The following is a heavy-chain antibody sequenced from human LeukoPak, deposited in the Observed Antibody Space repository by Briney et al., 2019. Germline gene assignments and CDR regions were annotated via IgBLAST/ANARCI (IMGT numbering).Heavy chain of an antibody. D-gene: IGHD3-10*01. V-gene: IGHV1-24*01. J-gene: IGHJ4*02. Sequence: ASVKVSCKVSGYTLTELSMHWVRQAPGNGLEWMGGFDPEDGETIYAQKFQGRVTMTEDTSTDTAYMELSSLRSEHTAVYYCATDRITMVRGVIMRGGFDYWGQGTLVTVSS. CDR2: FDPEDGET. CDR1: GYTLTELS. CDR3: ATDRITMVRGVIMRGGFDY.